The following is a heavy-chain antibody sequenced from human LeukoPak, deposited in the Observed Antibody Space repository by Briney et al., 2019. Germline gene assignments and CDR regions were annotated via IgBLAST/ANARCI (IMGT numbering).Heavy chain of an antibody. V-gene: IGHV4-31*11. CDR1: GDSISSGGHY. CDR3: ARRNRGRFDY. Sequence: MTSQTLSLTCAVSGDSISSGGHYWNWIRQRPGNGLEWIGYIFHTGSTYYNPSLKSRVTISIDTSKNQFSLKLSSVTAADTAVYYCARRNRGRFDYWGQGTLVTVSS. CDR2: IFHTGST. D-gene: IGHD2/OR15-2a*01. J-gene: IGHJ4*02.